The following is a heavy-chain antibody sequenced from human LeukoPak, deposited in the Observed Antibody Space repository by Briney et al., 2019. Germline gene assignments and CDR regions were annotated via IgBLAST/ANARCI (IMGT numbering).Heavy chain of an antibody. V-gene: IGHV3-23*01. CDR2: ISGSGGTS. J-gene: IGHJ4*02. CDR1: AFTFSNYA. CDR3: ARRSGVAVAGAFDY. D-gene: IGHD6-19*01. Sequence: GGSLRLSCLPSAFTFSNYAMTWVRQAPGKGLEWVSSISGSGGTSYYADSVKGRFTISRDSAKNMLFLQMNRLRAEDTAVYFCARRSGVAVAGAFDYWGQGTLVTVSS.